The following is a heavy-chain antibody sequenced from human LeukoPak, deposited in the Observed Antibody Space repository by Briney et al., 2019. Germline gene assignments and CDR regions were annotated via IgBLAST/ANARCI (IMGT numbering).Heavy chain of an antibody. V-gene: IGHV6-1*01. Sequence: SQTLSLTCGISGDSVSSNSAAWNWIRQSPSRGLEWLGRTYYRSKWYKDYAVSVKSRITINPDTSKNQFSLQLNSVTPEDTAVYYCARGGDSSSWYRGAWYYYGMDVWGQGTTVTVSS. CDR1: GDSVSSNSAA. CDR3: ARGGDSSSWYRGAWYYYGMDV. CDR2: TYYRSKWYK. D-gene: IGHD6-13*01. J-gene: IGHJ6*02.